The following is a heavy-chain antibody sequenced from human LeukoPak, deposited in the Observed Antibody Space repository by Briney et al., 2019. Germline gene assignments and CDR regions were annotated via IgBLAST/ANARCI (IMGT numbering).Heavy chain of an antibody. CDR3: ARDRGGYSTDFDF. Sequence: GGSLRLSYAASGFTFSSYAMSWVRQAPGKGLEWVSTINGDGTRTYYAVSSNGRFIISRDNSMNTLYLQMNGLRAEDTAVYYCARDRGGYSTDFDFWGQGTLVTVSS. J-gene: IGHJ4*02. V-gene: IGHV3-23*01. CDR1: GFTFSSYA. D-gene: IGHD5-12*01. CDR2: INGDGTRT.